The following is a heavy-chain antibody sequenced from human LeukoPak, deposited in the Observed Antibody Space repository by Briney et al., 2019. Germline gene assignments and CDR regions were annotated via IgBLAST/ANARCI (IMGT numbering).Heavy chain of an antibody. V-gene: IGHV3-33*06. J-gene: IGHJ3*02. CDR2: IWYDGSNK. Sequence: PGGSLRLSCAASGFTFSSYGMHWVRQAPGKGLEWVAVIWYDGSNKYYADSVKGRFTISRDNSKNTLYLQMNSLRAEDTAVYYCAKETSGYVWGSYRTEEGAFDIWGQGTMVTVSS. CDR1: GFTFSSYG. D-gene: IGHD3-16*02. CDR3: AKETSGYVWGSYRTEEGAFDI.